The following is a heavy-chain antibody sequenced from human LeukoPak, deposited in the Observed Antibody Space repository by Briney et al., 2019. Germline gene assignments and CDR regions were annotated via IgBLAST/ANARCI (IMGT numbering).Heavy chain of an antibody. Sequence: GGPLRLPCAASGFPFNRYAMSWVPQAPGKGLEGVSAIRGSGGGTYYADSVKGRFTISRDNSKNTLYLQMNSLRDEDTALYYCAKAGIGVVGYFDYWGQGTLVTVSS. CDR2: IRGSGGGT. J-gene: IGHJ4*02. V-gene: IGHV3-23*01. CDR1: GFPFNRYA. CDR3: AKAGIGVVGYFDY. D-gene: IGHD6-19*01.